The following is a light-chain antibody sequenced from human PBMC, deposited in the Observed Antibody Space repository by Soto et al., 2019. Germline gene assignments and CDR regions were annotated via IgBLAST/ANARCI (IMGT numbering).Light chain of an antibody. CDR1: TGAVTNDHY. V-gene: IGLV7-43*01. J-gene: IGLJ3*02. Sequence: QAVVTQEPSLTVSPGGTVILTCASSTGAVTNDHYPNWYEEKPGQAPRALISRTSNKNSWTPARFSASLLRGKAALTLSGAQSKDEAEYYCLLFYGGLHVFGAGTKLNV. CDR3: LLFYGGLHV. CDR2: RTS.